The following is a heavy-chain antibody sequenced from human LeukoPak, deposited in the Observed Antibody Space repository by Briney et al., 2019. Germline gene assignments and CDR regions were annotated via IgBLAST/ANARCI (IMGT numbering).Heavy chain of an antibody. D-gene: IGHD3-10*01. CDR1: GFTFSSYS. CDR3: ARDAHYYGSGSYYPPDY. Sequence: GGSLRLSCAASGFTFSSYSMNWVRQAPGKGLEWVSSISSSSSYIYYADSVKGRFTISRDNAKNSLYLQMNSLRAEDTAVYYCARDAHYYGSGSYYPPDYWGQGTLVTVSS. V-gene: IGHV3-21*01. CDR2: ISSSSSYI. J-gene: IGHJ4*02.